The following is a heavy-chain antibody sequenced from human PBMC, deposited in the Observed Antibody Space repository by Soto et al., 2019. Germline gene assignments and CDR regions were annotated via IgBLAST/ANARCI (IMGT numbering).Heavy chain of an antibody. D-gene: IGHD3-3*01. CDR2: IIPILGIA. CDR3: AREEYYDFWSGSLYYFDY. J-gene: IGHJ4*02. CDR1: GGTFSSYT. V-gene: IGHV1-69*04. Sequence: SVKVSCKGSGGTFSSYTISWVRQAPGQGLEWMGRIIPILGIANYAQKFQGRVTITADKSTSTAYMELSSLRSEDTAVYYCAREEYYDFWSGSLYYFDYWGQGTLVTVSS.